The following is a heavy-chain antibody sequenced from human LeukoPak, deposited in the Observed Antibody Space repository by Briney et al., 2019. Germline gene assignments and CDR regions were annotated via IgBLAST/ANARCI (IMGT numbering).Heavy chain of an antibody. CDR3: ARDLSPYYYDSSGYYRSDEYFQH. CDR1: GGTFGSYA. CDR2: IIPIFGTA. V-gene: IGHV1-69*13. Sequence: GASVKVSCKASGGTFGSYAISWVRQAPGQGLEWMGGIIPIFGTANYAQKFQGRVTITADESTSTAYMELSSLRSEDTAVYYCARDLSPYYYDSSGYYRSDEYFQHWGQGTLVTVSS. D-gene: IGHD3-22*01. J-gene: IGHJ1*01.